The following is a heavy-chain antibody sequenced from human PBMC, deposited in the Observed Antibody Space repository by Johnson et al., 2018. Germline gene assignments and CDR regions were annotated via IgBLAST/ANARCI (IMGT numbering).Heavy chain of an antibody. V-gene: IGHV3-23*04. D-gene: IGHD2-15*01. Sequence: VQLVQSGGGLVQXGGSLRLSCTASGFTFSSYAMSWVRQAPGKGLEWVSTISDAGGITYYVDSVKGRFTIPRDNSKNTLNLQMNSLGDEDTAGYYCAKVATPQKAVLAEYFQLWGQGTLVTVSS. CDR1: GFTFSSYA. CDR2: ISDAGGIT. CDR3: AKVATPQKAVLAEYFQL. J-gene: IGHJ1*01.